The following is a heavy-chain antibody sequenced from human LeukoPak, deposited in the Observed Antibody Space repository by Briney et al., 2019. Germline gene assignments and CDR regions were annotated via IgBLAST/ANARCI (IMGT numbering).Heavy chain of an antibody. CDR1: GFTFSSYS. CDR3: ARDRPQNYDFWSGYPDY. V-gene: IGHV3-48*01. CDR2: ISSSSSTI. Sequence: GGSLRLSCAASGFTFSSYSMNWVRQAPGKGLEWVSYISSSSSTIYQADSVKGRFTISRDNAKNSLYLQMNSLRAEDTAVYYCARDRPQNYDFWSGYPDYWGQGTLVTVSS. J-gene: IGHJ4*02. D-gene: IGHD3-3*01.